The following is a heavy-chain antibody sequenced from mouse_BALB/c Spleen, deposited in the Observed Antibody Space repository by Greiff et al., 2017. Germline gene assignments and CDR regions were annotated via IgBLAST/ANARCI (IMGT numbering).Heavy chain of an antibody. J-gene: IGHJ2*01. CDR3: ARGPLGGSSYGYFDY. V-gene: IGHV1S132*01. D-gene: IGHD1-1*01. CDR2: IFPGTGTT. Sequence: QVQLQQSGAELVKPGASVKLSCKTSGYTFTSYWIQWVKQRPGQGLGWIGEIFPGTGTTYYNEKFKGKATLTIDTSSSTAYMQLSSLTSEDSAVYFCARGPLGGSSYGYFDYWGQGTTLTVSS. CDR1: GYTFTSYW.